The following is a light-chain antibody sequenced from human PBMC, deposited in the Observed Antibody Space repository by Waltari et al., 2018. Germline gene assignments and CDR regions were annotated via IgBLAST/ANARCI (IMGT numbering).Light chain of an antibody. CDR1: QSVANY. CDR2: ETS. Sequence: DIVLTQSPATLSLSPGESATLSCRASQSVANYLAWYQLKPGQAPRLLMYETSNRATGIPARFSGSGSGTDFTLTISNLEPEDSAVYYCQQRSKWPLTFGGGTKVELK. V-gene: IGKV3-11*01. CDR3: QQRSKWPLT. J-gene: IGKJ4*01.